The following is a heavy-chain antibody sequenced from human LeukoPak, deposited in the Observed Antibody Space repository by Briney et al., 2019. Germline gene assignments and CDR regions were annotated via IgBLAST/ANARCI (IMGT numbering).Heavy chain of an antibody. CDR1: GYSLTDLS. J-gene: IGHJ4*02. D-gene: IGHD4-17*01. V-gene: IGHV1-24*01. CDR3: AKSHGDYGLLDY. Sequence: ASVKVSCKVSGYSLTDLSMHWVRQAPGKGLEWIGGFDPEDGEPIYAQKSQGRLSMTEDTSKDTGYMELRTLRSEDTALYYCAKSHGDYGLLDYWGQGTLVTVSS. CDR2: FDPEDGEP.